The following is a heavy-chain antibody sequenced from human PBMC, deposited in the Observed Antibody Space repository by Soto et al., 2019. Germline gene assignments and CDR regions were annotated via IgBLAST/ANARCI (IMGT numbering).Heavy chain of an antibody. V-gene: IGHV3-11*03. CDR2: ITSNSDYT. CDR3: ARPLGTGFSYNYGMDV. CDR1: GFTFKDYY. D-gene: IGHD3-9*01. Sequence: GGSLRLSCAASGFTFKDYYMAWIRQAPGKGLEWVSYITSNSDYTNYADSVKGRFTISRDNAKNSLWLQMSSLTVEDTAVYYWARPLGTGFSYNYGMDVWGQGTTVTVSS. J-gene: IGHJ6*02.